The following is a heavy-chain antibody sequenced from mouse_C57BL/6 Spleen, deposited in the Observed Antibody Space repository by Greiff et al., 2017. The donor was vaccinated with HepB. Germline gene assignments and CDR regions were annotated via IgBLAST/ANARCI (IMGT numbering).Heavy chain of an antibody. CDR2: ISSGGDYI. V-gene: IGHV5-9-1*02. Sequence: EVMLVESGEGLVKPGGSLKLSCAASGFTFSSYAMSWVRQTPEKRLEWVAYISSGGDYIYYADTVKGRFTISRDNARNTLYLQMSSLKSEDTAMYYCTRVDGYDVFDYWGQGTTLTVSS. CDR1: GFTFSSYA. CDR3: TRVDGYDVFDY. D-gene: IGHD2-2*01. J-gene: IGHJ2*01.